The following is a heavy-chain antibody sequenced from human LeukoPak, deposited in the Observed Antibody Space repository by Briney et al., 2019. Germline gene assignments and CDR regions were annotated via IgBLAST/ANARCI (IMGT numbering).Heavy chain of an antibody. Sequence: GESLKISCKGSGYSFTSYWIGWVRQMPGKGLEWMGIIYPGDSDTRYSPSFQCQVTISADKSITTAYLQWSSLKASDTAMYYCARRFGSVVVNDDAFDIWGQGTMVTVSS. CDR3: ARRFGSVVVNDDAFDI. CDR1: GYSFTSYW. V-gene: IGHV5-51*01. D-gene: IGHD3-22*01. CDR2: IYPGDSDT. J-gene: IGHJ3*02.